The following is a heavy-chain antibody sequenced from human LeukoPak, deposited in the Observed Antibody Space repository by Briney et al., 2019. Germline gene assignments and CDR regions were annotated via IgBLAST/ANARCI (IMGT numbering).Heavy chain of an antibody. V-gene: IGHV3-23*01. CDR2: ISGSGGST. CDR1: GFTFSSYA. J-gene: IGHJ3*02. Sequence: GGSLRLSCAASGFTFSSYAMSWVRQAPGKGLEWVSAISGSGGSTYYADSVKGRFTISRDNSKNTLYLQMNSLRAEDTAVYYCAKDLVVSGIAAPMPGDAFDIWGQGTMVTVSS. CDR3: AKDLVVSGIAAPMPGDAFDI. D-gene: IGHD6-13*01.